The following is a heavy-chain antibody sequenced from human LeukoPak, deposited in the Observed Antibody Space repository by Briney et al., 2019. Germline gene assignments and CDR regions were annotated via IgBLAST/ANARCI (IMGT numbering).Heavy chain of an antibody. CDR1: GVTFSSYW. J-gene: IGHJ6*02. D-gene: IGHD6-19*01. V-gene: IGHV3-74*01. CDR3: ARSASSGWDGDYYYYYGMDA. Sequence: GGSLRLSCAASGVTFSSYWMHWVRQAPGKGLVCVSRINSDGSSTSYADSVKGRFTNSRDNAENTLYLQMNSLRAEDTAVYYCARSASSGWDGDYYYYYGMDAWGQGTTVTVSS. CDR2: INSDGSST.